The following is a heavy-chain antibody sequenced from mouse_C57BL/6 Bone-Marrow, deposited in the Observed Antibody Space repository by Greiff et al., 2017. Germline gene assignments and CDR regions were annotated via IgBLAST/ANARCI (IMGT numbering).Heavy chain of an antibody. Sequence: QVQLQQPGTELVKSGASVKLSCTASGYTFTSYWMHWVKQRPGQGLEWIGNINPSTGGTNNNEKFKSKYTLTVDKSSSTAYMQLSSLTTEDSAVYYCARDYYGSSYGFAYWGQGTLVTVSA. CDR1: GYTFTSYW. V-gene: IGHV1-53*01. D-gene: IGHD1-1*01. J-gene: IGHJ3*01. CDR3: ARDYYGSSYGFAY. CDR2: INPSTGGT.